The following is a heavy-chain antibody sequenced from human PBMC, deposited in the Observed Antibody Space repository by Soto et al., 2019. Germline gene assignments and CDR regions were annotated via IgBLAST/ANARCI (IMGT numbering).Heavy chain of an antibody. Sequence: QVQLVQSGGEVKKPGASVKVSCKASGYTFTTFGITWVRQVPGQGLEWLGWISTSTGNTNYAQNLQGRVILTTDTSTRTAYMELRSLTSDDTAVYYCARSPRVIVTAKGTLDFWGQGTLITVSS. J-gene: IGHJ4*02. CDR1: GYTFTTFG. CDR3: ARSPRVIVTAKGTLDF. D-gene: IGHD2-21*02. V-gene: IGHV1-18*04. CDR2: ISTSTGNT.